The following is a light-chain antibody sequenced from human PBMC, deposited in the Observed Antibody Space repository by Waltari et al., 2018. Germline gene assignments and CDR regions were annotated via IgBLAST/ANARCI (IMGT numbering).Light chain of an antibody. Sequence: QSVLTQPPSVSGAPGQRVTISCTGSSSNIGADYDVHWYPQLPGTAPKLLIYGDNNRPSGVPDRCSGSKSGTSASLAITGLQAEDEADYFCQSYDSSLSDSYVFGTGTKVTVL. CDR2: GDN. CDR3: QSYDSSLSDSYV. V-gene: IGLV1-40*01. J-gene: IGLJ1*01. CDR1: SSNIGADYD.